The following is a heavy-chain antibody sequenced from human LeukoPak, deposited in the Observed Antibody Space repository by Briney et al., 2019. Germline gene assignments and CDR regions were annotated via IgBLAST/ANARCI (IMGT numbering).Heavy chain of an antibody. CDR3: AKHMSLAVITNVAFDI. V-gene: IGHV3-48*01. Sequence: GGSLRLSCAASGFTFSSYSMNWVRQAPGKGLEWVSYISSSSSTIYYADSVKGRFTISRDNSKNTLYLQMNSLGAEDTAVYYCAKHMSLAVITNVAFDIWGQGTMVTVSS. CDR2: ISSSSSTI. J-gene: IGHJ3*02. D-gene: IGHD3-22*01. CDR1: GFTFSSYS.